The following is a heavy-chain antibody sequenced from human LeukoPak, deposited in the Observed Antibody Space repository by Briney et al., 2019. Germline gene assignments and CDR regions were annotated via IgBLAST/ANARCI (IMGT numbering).Heavy chain of an antibody. CDR2: INPSGGST. Sequence: ASVKVSCKASGYTFTSYYMHWVRQAPGQGLEWMGIINPSGGSTSYAQKFQGRVTMTRDTSTSTVYMELSSLRSEDTAVYYCARAGHQAYDFWSGYSRYYYGMDVWGQGTTVTVSS. D-gene: IGHD3-3*01. V-gene: IGHV1-46*01. CDR3: ARAGHQAYDFWSGYSRYYYGMDV. CDR1: GYTFTSYY. J-gene: IGHJ6*02.